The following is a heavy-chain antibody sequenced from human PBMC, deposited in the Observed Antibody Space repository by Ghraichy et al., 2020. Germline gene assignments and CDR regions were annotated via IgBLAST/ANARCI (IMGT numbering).Heavy chain of an antibody. J-gene: IGHJ4*02. CDR2: ISSSSTI. CDR3: ERYSNYGVY. D-gene: IGHD4-11*01. V-gene: IGHV3-48*02. Sequence: GGSLRLSCAASGFTFSSYSMNWVRQAPGKGLEWVSYISSSSTIYYADSVKGRFTISRDNAKNSLYLQMNSLRDEDTAVYYCERYSNYGVYWGQGTLVTVSS. CDR1: GFTFSSYS.